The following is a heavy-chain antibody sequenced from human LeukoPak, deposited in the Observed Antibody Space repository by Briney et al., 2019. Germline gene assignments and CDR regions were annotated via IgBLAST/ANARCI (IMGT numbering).Heavy chain of an antibody. CDR1: GGSLSGYY. CDR2: INHSGST. D-gene: IGHD3-9*01. J-gene: IGHJ4*02. CDR3: ARAKTGYYIRRNYFDY. V-gene: IGHV4-34*01. Sequence: SGTLSHTCAVYGGSLSGYYWSSIRQPPGKGLEWMGEINHSGSTNYNPSLKSRVTISVDTSKNQFALKLSSVTAADTALYYCARAKTGYYIRRNYFDYWGQGTLVTVSS.